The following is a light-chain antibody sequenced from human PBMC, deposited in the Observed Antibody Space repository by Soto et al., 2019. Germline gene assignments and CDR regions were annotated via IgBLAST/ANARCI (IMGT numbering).Light chain of an antibody. CDR1: SSDVGGYNY. J-gene: IGLJ1*01. CDR3: SSYTTSNTRQIV. V-gene: IGLV2-14*03. CDR2: HVS. Sequence: QSALTQPASVSGSPGQSITISCTGTSSDVGGYNYVSWYQHHPGKAPKLLIYHVSNRPSGISNRFSGSKSDNTASLTISGLQPEDEADYYCSSYTTSNTRQIVFGTGTQLTVL.